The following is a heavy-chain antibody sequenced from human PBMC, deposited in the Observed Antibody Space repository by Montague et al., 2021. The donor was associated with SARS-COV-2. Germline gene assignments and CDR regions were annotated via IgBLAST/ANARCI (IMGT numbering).Heavy chain of an antibody. V-gene: IGHV3-7*01. Sequence: SLRLSCAASGFSFSSFCLSWVRQAPGKGLEWVANIKQDGSEKYYVDSVKGRFTISRDNAKNSLYLQMYSLRAEDTAVYYCARMGSSWYVRYYYYYGMDVWGQGTTVTVSS. CDR2: IKQDGSEK. D-gene: IGHD6-13*01. J-gene: IGHJ6*02. CDR1: GFSFSSFC. CDR3: ARMGSSWYVRYYYYYGMDV.